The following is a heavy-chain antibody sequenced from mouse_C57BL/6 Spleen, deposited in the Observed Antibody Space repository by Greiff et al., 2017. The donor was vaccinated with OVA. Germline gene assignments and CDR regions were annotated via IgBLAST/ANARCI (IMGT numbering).Heavy chain of an antibody. V-gene: IGHV1-76*01. CDR1: GYTFTDYY. CDR2: IYPGSGNT. D-gene: IGHD3-3*01. CDR3: ARLGTVGWYFDV. J-gene: IGHJ1*03. Sequence: VKLQESGAELVRPGASVKLSCKASGYTFTDYYINWVKQRPGQGLEWIARIYPGSGNTYYNEKFKGKATLTAEKSSSTAYMQLSSLTSEDSAVYFCARLGTVGWYFDVWGTGTTVTVSS.